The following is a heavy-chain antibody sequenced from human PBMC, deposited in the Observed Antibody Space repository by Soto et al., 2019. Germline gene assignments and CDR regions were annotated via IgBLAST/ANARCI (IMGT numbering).Heavy chain of an antibody. CDR1: GYTFTSYY. CDR2: INPSGGST. Sequence: QVQLVQSGAEVKKPGASVKVSCKASGYTFTSYYMHWVRQAPGQGLEWMGIINPSGGSTSYAQKFHGRVTMTSDTSTSTVYMELSSLRSEDTAVYYCARARVLLWFGELSADNWFDPWGQGTLVTVSS. D-gene: IGHD3-10*01. V-gene: IGHV1-46*03. CDR3: ARARVLLWFGELSADNWFDP. J-gene: IGHJ5*02.